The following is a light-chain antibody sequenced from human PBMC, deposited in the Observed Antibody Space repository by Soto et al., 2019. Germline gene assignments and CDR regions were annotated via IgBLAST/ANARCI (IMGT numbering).Light chain of an antibody. CDR1: QSVSSY. J-gene: IGKJ1*01. Sequence: EIVLTQSPATLSLSPGERATLSCRASQSVSSYLAWYQQKPGQAPRLLIYDASNRATVIPARFSGSGSGTDFTLTISSLEPEDFAVYYCQQRSNWPPWTFGQGTKVAIK. CDR2: DAS. CDR3: QQRSNWPPWT. V-gene: IGKV3-11*01.